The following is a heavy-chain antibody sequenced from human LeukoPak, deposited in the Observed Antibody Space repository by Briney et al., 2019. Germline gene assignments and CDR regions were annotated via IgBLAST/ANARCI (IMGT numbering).Heavy chain of an antibody. CDR2: IYPGDSDT. V-gene: IGHV5-51*01. D-gene: IGHD3-9*01. CDR3: ARVSQGLRYFDWSRYYFDY. Sequence: GESLKISCKGSGYSFTSYWIGWVRQMPGKGLEWMGIIYPGDSDTRYSPSFQGQVTISADKSISTAYLQWISLKASDSAMYYCARVSQGLRYFDWSRYYFDYWGQGTLVTVSS. J-gene: IGHJ4*02. CDR1: GYSFTSYW.